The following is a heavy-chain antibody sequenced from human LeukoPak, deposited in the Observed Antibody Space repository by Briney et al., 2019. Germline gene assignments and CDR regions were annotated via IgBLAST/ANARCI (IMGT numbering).Heavy chain of an antibody. CDR2: IYYDGST. CDR3: ARAGGYDAEDYYYYYYMDV. CDR1: GYSISSGYY. Sequence: PSETLSLTCTVSGYSISSGYYWGWIRQPPGQGPDLIATIYYDGSTYYNPSLKSRVTISIDTSKNQFSLNLISVTAADTAVYYCARAGGYDAEDYYYYYYMDVWGKGTTVTVSS. V-gene: IGHV4-38-2*02. D-gene: IGHD5-12*01. J-gene: IGHJ6*03.